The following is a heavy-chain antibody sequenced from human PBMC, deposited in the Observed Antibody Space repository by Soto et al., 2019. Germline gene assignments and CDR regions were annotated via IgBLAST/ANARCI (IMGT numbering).Heavy chain of an antibody. CDR3: AKGFYYGMDV. V-gene: IGHV3-23*01. J-gene: IGHJ6*02. CDR1: GFTFSSYA. CDR2: SSGRGGST. Sequence: EEQLLQSGGGLAQPGGSLRVSCTASGFTFSSYAMTWVRQAPGKGLVWVSASSGRGGSTYYADSVKGRFTISRDNSKNTLYLQMNSLRAEDTAVYYCAKGFYYGMDVWGQGTTVTVSS.